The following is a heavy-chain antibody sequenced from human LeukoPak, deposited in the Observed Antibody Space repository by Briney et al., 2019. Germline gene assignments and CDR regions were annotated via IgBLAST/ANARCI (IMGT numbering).Heavy chain of an antibody. CDR2: IKQDGSEK. CDR3: ARGYCSSTRCYPGRRYFDY. D-gene: IGHD2-2*01. CDR1: GFTFSNYW. J-gene: IGHJ4*02. V-gene: IGHV3-7*01. Sequence: GGSLRLSCAASGFTFSNYWLTWVRQAPGQGLEWVANIKQDGSEKHYVDSVKGRFTISRDNAKNSLYLQMNSLRAEDTAVYYCARGYCSSTRCYPGRRYFDYWGQGTLVTVSS.